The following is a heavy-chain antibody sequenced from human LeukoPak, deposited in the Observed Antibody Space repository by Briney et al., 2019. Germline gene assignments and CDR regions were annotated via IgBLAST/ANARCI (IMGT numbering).Heavy chain of an antibody. CDR3: ARDQKFSLWGTAFDF. D-gene: IGHD1-1*01. CDR1: GFTFSSYA. J-gene: IGHJ3*01. CDR2: IRNDGSNK. V-gene: IGHV3-30*02. Sequence: PGGSLRLSCAASGFTFSSYAMSWVRQPPGKGLEWVAFIRNDGSNKFYADSVKGRFTISRDNSKNTLYLQMDSLRDEDKAMYYCARDQKFSLWGTAFDFWGQGTMVTVSS.